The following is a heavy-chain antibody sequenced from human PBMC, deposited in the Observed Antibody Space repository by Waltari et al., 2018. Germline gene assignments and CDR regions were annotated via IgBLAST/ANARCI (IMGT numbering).Heavy chain of an antibody. CDR3: ARDRGRGLYLAF. CDR1: GDFMSDPYW. J-gene: IGHJ4*02. D-gene: IGHD2-15*01. V-gene: IGHV4-4*02. CDR2: VRGSGKT. Sequence: QLHLDQLGPGLVEPSGPLSLICAGSGDFMSDPYWWSWVRQPPGKGLEWIGQVRGSGKTNYNPSFASRVTVSVDMSTAQFSLKVTSATAADTAVYYCARDRGRGLYLAFGGQGILVTVSP.